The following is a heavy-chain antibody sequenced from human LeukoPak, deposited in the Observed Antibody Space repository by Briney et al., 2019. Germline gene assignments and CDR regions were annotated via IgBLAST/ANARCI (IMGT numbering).Heavy chain of an antibody. D-gene: IGHD5-12*01. Sequence: GGSLRLSCAASGFTFSSYAMSWVRQAPGKGLEWISGVSGSGGSTYYADSVKGRFTISRDNSKNTLYLQMNSLRAEDTAVYYCAKDLDIVATITGNWGQGTLVTVSS. CDR3: AKDLDIVATITGN. CDR1: GFTFSSYA. CDR2: VSGSGGST. J-gene: IGHJ4*02. V-gene: IGHV3-23*01.